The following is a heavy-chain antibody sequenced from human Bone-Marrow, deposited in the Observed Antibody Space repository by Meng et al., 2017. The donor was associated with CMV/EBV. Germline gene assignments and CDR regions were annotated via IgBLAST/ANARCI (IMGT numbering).Heavy chain of an antibody. J-gene: IGHJ3*02. CDR1: GFTFSSYA. Sequence: GGSLRLSCAASGFTFSSYAMHWVRQAPGKGLEWVAVISYDGSNKYYADSVKGRFTISRDNSKNTLYLQMNSLRAEDTAVYYCARDPDFSGRPSGALDIWGQGTMVTVSS. D-gene: IGHD1-26*01. CDR2: ISYDGSNK. V-gene: IGHV3-30-3*01. CDR3: ARDPDFSGRPSGALDI.